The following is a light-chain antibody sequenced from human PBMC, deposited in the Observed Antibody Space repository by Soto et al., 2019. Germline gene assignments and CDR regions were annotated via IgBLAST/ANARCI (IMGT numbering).Light chain of an antibody. J-gene: IGLJ1*01. CDR1: SSDVGDYNY. Sequence: QSALTQPASVSGSPGQSIIISCTGTSSDVGDYNYVSWYQQHPGKAPKLMIYEVSNRPSGVSNRFSGSKSGNTASLTISGLQAEDEADYYCSSYTSSSTLYVFGTGTKVTVL. CDR3: SSYTSSSTLYV. V-gene: IGLV2-14*01. CDR2: EVS.